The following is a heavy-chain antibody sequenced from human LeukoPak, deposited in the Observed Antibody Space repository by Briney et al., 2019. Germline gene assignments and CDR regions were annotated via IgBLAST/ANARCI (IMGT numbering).Heavy chain of an antibody. J-gene: IGHJ3*02. CDR1: GFTFSSYG. Sequence: GGSLRLSCAASGFTFSSYGMHWVRQAPGKGLEWVAVISYDGSDKYYADSVKGRFTISRDNSKNTLYLQMNSLRAEDTAVYYCASEMVRGVMCAFDIWGQGTMVTVSS. V-gene: IGHV3-30*03. CDR2: ISYDGSDK. CDR3: ASEMVRGVMCAFDI. D-gene: IGHD3-10*01.